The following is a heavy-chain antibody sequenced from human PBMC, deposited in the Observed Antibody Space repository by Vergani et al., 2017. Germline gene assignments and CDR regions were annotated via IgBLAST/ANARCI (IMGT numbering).Heavy chain of an antibody. CDR1: GYTFTSYD. Sequence: QVQLVQSGAEVKKPGASVKVSCKASGYTFTSYDINWVRQATGQGLEWMGWMNPNSGNTGYAQKFQGRVTMTRNTSISTAYMGLSSLRSEDTAVYYCARASKRGIAVAGTSRLGYWGQGTLVTVSS. D-gene: IGHD6-19*01. CDR3: ARASKRGIAVAGTSRLGY. V-gene: IGHV1-8*01. J-gene: IGHJ4*02. CDR2: MNPNSGNT.